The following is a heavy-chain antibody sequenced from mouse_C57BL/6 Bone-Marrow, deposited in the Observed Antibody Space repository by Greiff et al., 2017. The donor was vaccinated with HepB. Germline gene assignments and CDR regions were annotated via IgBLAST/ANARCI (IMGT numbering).Heavy chain of an antibody. CDR3: ARNAMYYDYPSYAMDN. CDR2: IYPRDGST. J-gene: IGHJ4*01. CDR1: SYTFTDPT. Sequence: QVQLKESDAELVKPGASVKISCKVSSYTFTDPTIHWMKQRPEQGLEWIGYIYPRDGSTKYNEKFKGQATLTVDKSSSTAYMQLNSLTSEDSAVYFCARNAMYYDYPSYAMDNWGQGTSVTVSS. V-gene: IGHV1-78*01. D-gene: IGHD2-4*01.